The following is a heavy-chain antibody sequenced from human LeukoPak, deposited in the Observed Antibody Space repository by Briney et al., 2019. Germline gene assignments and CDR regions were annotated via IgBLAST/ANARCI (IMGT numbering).Heavy chain of an antibody. CDR1: GFTFSSYA. CDR2: ISSNGGST. D-gene: IGHD6-19*01. Sequence: PGGSLRLSCAASGFTFSSYAMHWVRQAPGKGLEYVSDISSNGGSTYYANSVKGRFTISRDNSKNTLYLQMGSLRAEDMAVYYCARGPGTQWLPYYYMDVWGKGTTVTVSS. J-gene: IGHJ6*03. CDR3: ARGPGTQWLPYYYMDV. V-gene: IGHV3-64*01.